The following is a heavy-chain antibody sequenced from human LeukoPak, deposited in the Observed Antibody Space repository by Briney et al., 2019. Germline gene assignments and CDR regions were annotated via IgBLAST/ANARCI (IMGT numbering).Heavy chain of an antibody. J-gene: IGHJ4*02. CDR1: GFTFSSYE. CDR3: ARESIRSPAMDPFDY. CDR2: ISSSGSTI. Sequence: PGGSLRLSCAASGFTFSSYEMNWVRQAPGKGLEWVSYISSSGSTIYYADSVKGRFTISRDNAKNSLYLQMNSLRAQDTAVYYCARESIRSPAMDPFDYWGQGTLVTVSS. V-gene: IGHV3-48*03. D-gene: IGHD5-18*01.